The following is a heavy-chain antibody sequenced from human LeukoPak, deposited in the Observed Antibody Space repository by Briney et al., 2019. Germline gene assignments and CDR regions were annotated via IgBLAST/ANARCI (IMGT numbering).Heavy chain of an antibody. J-gene: IGHJ6*02. CDR2: IYYNGST. D-gene: IGHD2-21*01. CDR3: ARDPVVAGDWYFGMDV. Sequence: SETLSLTCTVSGGSIISSSYHWVWIRQPPGKGLEWIGSIYYNGSTYYSPSLKSRVTISIDTSRNQFSLKVTSVTAADTAVYYCARDPVVAGDWYFGMDVWGQGTTVTVSS. V-gene: IGHV4-39*07. CDR1: GGSIISSSYH.